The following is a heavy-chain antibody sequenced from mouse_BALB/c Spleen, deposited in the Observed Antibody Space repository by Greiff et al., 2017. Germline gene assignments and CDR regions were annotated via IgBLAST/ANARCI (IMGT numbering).Heavy chain of an antibody. J-gene: IGHJ4*01. CDR3: ARCEGGGGDYAMDY. CDR2: INPYNDGT. V-gene: IGHV1-14*01. Sequence: VQLQQSGPELVKPGASVKMSCKASGYTFTSYVMHWVKQKPGQGLEWIGYINPYNDGTKYNEKFKGKATLTSDKSSSTAYMELSSLTSEDSAVYYGARCEGGGGDYAMDYWGQGTSVTVSS. CDR1: GYTFTSYV.